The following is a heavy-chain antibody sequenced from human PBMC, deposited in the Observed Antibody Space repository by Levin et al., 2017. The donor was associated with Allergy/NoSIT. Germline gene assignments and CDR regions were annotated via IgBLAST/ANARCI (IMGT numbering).Heavy chain of an antibody. V-gene: IGHV3-49*03. D-gene: IGHD5-18*01. J-gene: IGHJ4*02. Sequence: GGSLRPSCTGSGFTVRDYAIDWFRQAPGKGLEWVGLIRSKAGGETTEYAASVKERSIISRADAKSIAYLQMNSLKTEDTAVYFCAREATAVVEKLDYWGQGTLVTVSS. CDR3: AREATAVVEKLDY. CDR2: IRSKAGGETT. CDR1: GFTVRDYA.